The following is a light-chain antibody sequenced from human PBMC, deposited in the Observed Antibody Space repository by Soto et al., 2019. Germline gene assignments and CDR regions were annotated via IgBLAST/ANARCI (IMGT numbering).Light chain of an antibody. V-gene: IGKV1-5*01. J-gene: IGKJ1*01. CDR2: DAS. CDR1: QSISSW. Sequence: IQMTQSPSALSASVGDRVTITCRASQSISSWLAWYQQKPGKAPKLLIYDASSLESGVPSRFSGSGSGTEFTLTISSLQPDDFATYYCQQYNSYAWTFGQGTKVDI. CDR3: QQYNSYAWT.